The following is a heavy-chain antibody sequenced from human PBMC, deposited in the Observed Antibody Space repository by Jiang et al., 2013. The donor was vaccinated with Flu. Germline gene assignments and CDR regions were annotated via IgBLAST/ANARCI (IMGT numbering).Heavy chain of an antibody. CDR2: INPSGGST. CDR1: GYTFTSYY. Sequence: VQLVESGAEVKKPGASVKVSCKASGYTFTSYYMHWVRQAPGQGLEWMGIINPSGGSTSYAQKFQGRVTMTRDTSTSTVYMELSSLRSEDTAVYYCARGDYDSSGYYSGYVWFDPWGQGTLVTVSS. CDR3: ARGDYDSSGYYSGYVWFDP. D-gene: IGHD3-22*01. J-gene: IGHJ5*02. V-gene: IGHV1-46*01.